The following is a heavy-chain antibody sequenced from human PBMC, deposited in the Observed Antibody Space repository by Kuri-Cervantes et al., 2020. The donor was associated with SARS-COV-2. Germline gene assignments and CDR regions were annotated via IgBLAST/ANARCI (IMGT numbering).Heavy chain of an antibody. CDR2: IWYDGRNK. CDR1: GFTYNNYG. CDR3: AEVRAPSDHLILSSPLDY. Sequence: GGSLRLSCAASGFTYNNYGMHWVRLAPGKGLERLAVIWYDGRNKSNPDSVKGSFTISRDNSKTTLYLQMISLRVEDTAVYYGAEVRAPSDHLILSSPLDYWGQGTLVTVSS. J-gene: IGHJ4*02. D-gene: IGHD6-6*01. V-gene: IGHV3-33*06.